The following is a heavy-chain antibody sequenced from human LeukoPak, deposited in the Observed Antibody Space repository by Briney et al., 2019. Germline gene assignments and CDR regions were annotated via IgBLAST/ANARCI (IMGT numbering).Heavy chain of an antibody. D-gene: IGHD1-26*01. V-gene: IGHV3-21*01. CDR1: GFTFSSYS. Sequence: NSGGSLRLSCAASGFTFSSYSMNWVRQAPGKGLEWVSSISSSSSYIYYADSVKGRFTISRDNAKNSLYLQMNSLRAEDTAVYYCARDQIVGATTFAFDIWGQGTMVTVSS. CDR2: ISSSSSYI. J-gene: IGHJ3*02. CDR3: ARDQIVGATTFAFDI.